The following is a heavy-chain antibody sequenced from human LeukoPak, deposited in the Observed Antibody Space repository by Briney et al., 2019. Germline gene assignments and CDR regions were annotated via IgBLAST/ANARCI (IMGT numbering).Heavy chain of an antibody. CDR1: GFTFSDYW. CDR2: IKTDGSST. CDR3: AKDSLQLVLIDAFDI. Sequence: PGGSLRLSCAASGFTFSDYWMHWVRQAPGKGLVWVSRIKTDGSSTSYADSVKGRFTISRDNAKNTLYLQMNSLRAEDTVVYYCAKDSLQLVLIDAFDIWGQGTMVTVSS. D-gene: IGHD6-13*01. V-gene: IGHV3-74*01. J-gene: IGHJ3*02.